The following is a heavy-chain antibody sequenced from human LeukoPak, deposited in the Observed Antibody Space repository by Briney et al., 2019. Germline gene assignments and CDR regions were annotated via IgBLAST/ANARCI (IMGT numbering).Heavy chain of an antibody. V-gene: IGHV3-15*04. J-gene: IGHJ4*02. CDR1: GFTFSNAW. Sequence: GGSLRLSCAASGFTFSNAWMSWVRQAPGKGLEWVGRIESKTEGGTTDYAAPVKGRFTISRDDSKNTLYLQMNSLKSEDTAVYYCTSDLDPGDYWGRGTLVTVSS. CDR2: IESKTEGGTT. CDR3: TSDLDPGDY. D-gene: IGHD1-1*01.